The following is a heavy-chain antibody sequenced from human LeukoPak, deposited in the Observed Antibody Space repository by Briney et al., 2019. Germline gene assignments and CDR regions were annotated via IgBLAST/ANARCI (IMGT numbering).Heavy chain of an antibody. CDR2: IYHSGSA. CDR3: ANLRTDNWFDP. V-gene: IGHV4-38-2*01. CDR1: GYSISSGYQ. Sequence: SETLSLTCAVSGYSISSGYQWAWIRQSPGKGLEWIGTIYHSGSAHYNPSLKSRVTISVDTSKNQFSLKLSSVTAADTAVYYCANLRTDNWFDPWGQGTLVTVSS. J-gene: IGHJ5*02.